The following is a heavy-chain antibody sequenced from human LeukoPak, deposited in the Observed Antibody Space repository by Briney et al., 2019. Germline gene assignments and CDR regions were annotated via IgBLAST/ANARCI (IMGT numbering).Heavy chain of an antibody. J-gene: IGHJ5*02. Sequence: ASVKVSCKASGYTFTGYYMHWVRQAPGQGLEWMGWINPNKIGTNYAQKFQGRVTMTGDTSISTAYMELSRLTSDDTAAYYCARGPIAVVGTGWFDPWGQGTLVTVSS. D-gene: IGHD6-13*01. CDR1: GYTFTGYY. CDR2: INPNKIGT. CDR3: ARGPIAVVGTGWFDP. V-gene: IGHV1-2*02.